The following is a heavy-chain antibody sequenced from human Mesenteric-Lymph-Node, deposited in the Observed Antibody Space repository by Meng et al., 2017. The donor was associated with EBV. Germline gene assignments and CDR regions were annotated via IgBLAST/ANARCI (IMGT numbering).Heavy chain of an antibody. CDR2: INHSGST. CDR1: GGSFSGYY. J-gene: IGHJ4*02. V-gene: IGHV4-34*01. CDR3: ARVFPDLDY. Sequence: QVQLQQWGAGLLHTSETLSLPCAVYGGSFSGYYWSWIRQPPGKGLEWIGEINHSGSTNYNPSLKSRVTISVDTSKNQFSLKLSSVTAADTAVYYCARVFPDLDYWGQGTLVTVSS.